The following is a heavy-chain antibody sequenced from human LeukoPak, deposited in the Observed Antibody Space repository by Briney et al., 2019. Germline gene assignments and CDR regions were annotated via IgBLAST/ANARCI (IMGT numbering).Heavy chain of an antibody. Sequence: GGSLRLSCAAYGFTFTKFWMSWVRQAPGKGLEWVSYISSSGSTIYYADSVKGRFTISRDNAKNSLYLQMNSLRAEDTAVYYCAELGITMIGGVWGKGTTVTISS. CDR1: GFTFTKFW. V-gene: IGHV3-48*03. CDR3: AELGITMIGGV. D-gene: IGHD3-10*02. CDR2: ISSSGSTI. J-gene: IGHJ6*04.